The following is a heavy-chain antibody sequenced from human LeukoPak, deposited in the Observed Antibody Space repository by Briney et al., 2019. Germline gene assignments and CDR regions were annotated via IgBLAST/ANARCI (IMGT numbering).Heavy chain of an antibody. D-gene: IGHD6-19*01. CDR3: AKLRDSSGWRFDY. Sequence: PGGSLRLSCAASGFTFSSFAMSWVRQAPGEGLEWVSAISVSGGSTYYAESVKGRFTIPRDNSKNTLYLQMNSLRVEDTAVYYCAKLRDSSGWRFDYWGQGTLVTVSS. V-gene: IGHV3-23*01. CDR1: GFTFSSFA. CDR2: ISVSGGST. J-gene: IGHJ4*02.